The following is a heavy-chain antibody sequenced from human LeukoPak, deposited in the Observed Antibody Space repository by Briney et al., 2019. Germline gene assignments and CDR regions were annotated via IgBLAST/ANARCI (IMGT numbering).Heavy chain of an antibody. CDR3: VREREGSNSEH. CDR1: GFTVSNNR. V-gene: IGHV3-53*01. D-gene: IGHD1-26*01. Sequence: GGSLRLSCAASGFTVSNNRLSWVRQAPGMGLEWVSTIYSDGNTYYQDSVKGGFTISRDGSRNTLYLQLNSLRTEDTAIYYCVREREGSNSEHWGQGTLVTVSS. J-gene: IGHJ1*01. CDR2: IYSDGNT.